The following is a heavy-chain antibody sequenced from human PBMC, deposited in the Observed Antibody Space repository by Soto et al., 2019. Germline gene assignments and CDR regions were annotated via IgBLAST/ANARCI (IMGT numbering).Heavy chain of an antibody. CDR3: ARVGLGGFITIAALTQNYGMDV. J-gene: IGHJ6*02. CDR2: IIPIFGTA. V-gene: IGHV1-69*12. Sequence: QVQLVQSGAEVKKPGSSVKVSCKASGGTFSSYAISWVRQAPGQGLEWMGGIIPIFGTANYAQKFQGRVTITADESTSTAYMELSSLRSEDTAVYYCARVGLGGFITIAALTQNYGMDVWGQGTTVTVSS. D-gene: IGHD6-13*01. CDR1: GGTFSSYA.